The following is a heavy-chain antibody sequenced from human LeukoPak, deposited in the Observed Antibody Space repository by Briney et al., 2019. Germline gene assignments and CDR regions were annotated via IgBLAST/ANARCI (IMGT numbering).Heavy chain of an antibody. Sequence: GGSLRLSCAASGFTFSSHDKHWVRQAPGKGLEWVAIIWYDGSEEYYADSVKGRFTISRDNSKNTLYLQMNSLRAEDTAMYYCASPTVTAHAFDVWGQGTMVTVSS. CDR2: IWYDGSEE. CDR3: ASPTVTAHAFDV. D-gene: IGHD4-17*01. CDR1: GFTFSSHD. V-gene: IGHV3-33*01. J-gene: IGHJ3*01.